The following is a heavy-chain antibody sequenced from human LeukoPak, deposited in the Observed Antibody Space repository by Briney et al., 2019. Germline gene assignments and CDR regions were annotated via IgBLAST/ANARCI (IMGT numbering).Heavy chain of an antibody. D-gene: IGHD3-10*01. CDR2: ISYDGSNK. Sequence: GGSLRLSCAASGFTFSSYGMHWVRQASGKGLEWVAVISYDGSNKYYADSVKGRFTISRDNSKNTLYLQMNSLRAEDTAVYYCAKDSASYYSPYNWFDPWGQGTLVTVSS. V-gene: IGHV3-30*18. CDR3: AKDSASYYSPYNWFDP. CDR1: GFTFSSYG. J-gene: IGHJ5*02.